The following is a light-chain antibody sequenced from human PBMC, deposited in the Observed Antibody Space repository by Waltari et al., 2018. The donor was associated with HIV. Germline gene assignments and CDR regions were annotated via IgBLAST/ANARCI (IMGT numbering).Light chain of an antibody. CDR3: MQALETPLT. V-gene: IGKV2-28*01. CDR1: QSLLKTNGYIY. Sequence: DIVMTQSPVSLFVTPGEPASISCTSSQSLLKTNGYIYLDWYLQKPGQSPQLLIYLGTNLASGVPDRFSASGSATDFTLKISRVEAEDVGVYYCMQALETPLTFGGGTKVEIK. CDR2: LGT. J-gene: IGKJ4*01.